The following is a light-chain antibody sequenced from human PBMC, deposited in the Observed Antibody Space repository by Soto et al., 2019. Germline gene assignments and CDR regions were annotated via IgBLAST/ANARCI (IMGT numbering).Light chain of an antibody. V-gene: IGLV1-40*01. CDR3: QSYDSSLSGWL. J-gene: IGLJ3*02. CDR2: GDS. Sequence: QSVLTQPPSXXXAXXXXXXISCTGSSSNIGAGYNVHWYQQVPGTAPKLLIYGDSNRPSGVPDRFSGSKSGTSASLAITGLQAEDEADYYCQSYDSSLSGWLFGGGTKLTVL. CDR1: SSNIGAGYN.